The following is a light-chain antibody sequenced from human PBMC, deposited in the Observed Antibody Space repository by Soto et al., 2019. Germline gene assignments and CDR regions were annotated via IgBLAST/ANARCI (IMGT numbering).Light chain of an antibody. Sequence: VMTQSPDTVSVSPGERATLSCMSSQNFGSTYLAWYQQKRGQAPRFLIYGASSRATGIPDRFSGSGSGTDFTLTISRLEPEDFAVYYCQRYGSSPWTFGQGTKVDIK. V-gene: IGKV3-20*01. J-gene: IGKJ1*01. CDR3: QRYGSSPWT. CDR2: GAS. CDR1: QNFGSTY.